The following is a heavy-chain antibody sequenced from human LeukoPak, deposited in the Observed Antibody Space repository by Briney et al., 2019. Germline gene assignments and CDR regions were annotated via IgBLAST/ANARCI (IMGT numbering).Heavy chain of an antibody. CDR3: ARFHCTRGDCNHLDT. J-gene: IGHJ5*02. CDR2: IYYSGST. CDR1: GGSIRSDY. D-gene: IGHD2-21*02. Sequence: SETLSLTCTVSGGSIRSDYWSWIRQPPGKGLEWIGYIYYSGSTSYNPSLKSRVTISVDTSKNQFSLKLSSVTAADTAVYYCARFHCTRGDCNHLDTWGQGTLVTVSS. V-gene: IGHV4-59*01.